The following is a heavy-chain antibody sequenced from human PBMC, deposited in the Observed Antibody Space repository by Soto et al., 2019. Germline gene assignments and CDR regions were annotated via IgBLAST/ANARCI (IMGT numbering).Heavy chain of an antibody. CDR2: IYPGDSDT. Sequence: GESLKISSKGSGCIFTSYWIGWVRQMPGKGLEWMGIIYPGDSDTRYSPSFQGQVTISADKSINTAYLQWSSLKASDSAMYYCARRSCTNGVCYFDYWGQGTLVTVSS. CDR1: GCIFTSYW. CDR3: ARRSCTNGVCYFDY. D-gene: IGHD2-8*01. V-gene: IGHV5-51*01. J-gene: IGHJ4*02.